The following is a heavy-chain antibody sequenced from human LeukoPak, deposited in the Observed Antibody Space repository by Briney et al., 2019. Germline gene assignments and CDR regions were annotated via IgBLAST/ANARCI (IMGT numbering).Heavy chain of an antibody. J-gene: IGHJ3*02. V-gene: IGHV1-69*05. Sequence: SVKVSCKASGGTFSSYAISWVRQTPGQGLEWMGGIIPIFGTANYAQKFQGRVTITTDESTSTAHMELSSLRSEDTAVYYCARHYYDRSAFDIWDQGTMVTVSS. CDR2: IIPIFGTA. CDR3: ARHYYDRSAFDI. D-gene: IGHD3-22*01. CDR1: GGTFSSYA.